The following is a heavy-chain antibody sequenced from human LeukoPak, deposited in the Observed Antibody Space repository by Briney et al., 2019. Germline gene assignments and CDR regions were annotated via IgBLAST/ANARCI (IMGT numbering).Heavy chain of an antibody. Sequence: GGSLRLSCEASGFTFSSYGMHWVRQAPGKGLEWVAVISYDGSNKYYADSVRGRFTISRDNSKNTLYLQMNSLRAEDTAVYYCAKDEEDSGYDLIDYWGQGTLVTVSS. CDR3: AKDEEDSGYDLIDY. J-gene: IGHJ4*02. CDR1: GFTFSSYG. D-gene: IGHD5-12*01. CDR2: ISYDGSNK. V-gene: IGHV3-30*18.